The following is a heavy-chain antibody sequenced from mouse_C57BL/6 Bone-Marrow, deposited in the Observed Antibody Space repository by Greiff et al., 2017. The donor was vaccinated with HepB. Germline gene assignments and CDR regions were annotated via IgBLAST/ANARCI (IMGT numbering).Heavy chain of an antibody. V-gene: IGHV1-55*01. Sequence: QVQLQQPGAELVKPGASVKMSCKASGYTFTSYWITWVKQRPGQGLEWIGDIYPGSGSTNYNEKFKSKATLTVDTSSSTAYMQLSSLTSEDSAVNYCARRENFGPWFAYWGQGTLVTVSA. CDR1: GYTFTSYW. CDR3: ARRENFGPWFAY. CDR2: IYPGSGST. J-gene: IGHJ3*01.